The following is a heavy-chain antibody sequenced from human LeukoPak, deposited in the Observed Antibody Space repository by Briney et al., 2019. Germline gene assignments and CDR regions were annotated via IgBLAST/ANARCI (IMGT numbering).Heavy chain of an antibody. D-gene: IGHD7-27*01. V-gene: IGHV4-61*02. Sequence: SETLSLTCTVSGGSISSGSYYWSWIRQPPGKGLEWIGRIYTSGSTNYNPSLKSRVTISVDPSKNQFSLKLSSVTAADTAVYYCARVLPQTGPGNDAFDIWGQGTMVTVSS. CDR1: GGSISSGSYY. J-gene: IGHJ3*02. CDR2: IYTSGST. CDR3: ARVLPQTGPGNDAFDI.